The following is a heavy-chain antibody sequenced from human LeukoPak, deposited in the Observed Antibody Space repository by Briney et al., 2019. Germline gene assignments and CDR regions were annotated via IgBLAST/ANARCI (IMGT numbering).Heavy chain of an antibody. D-gene: IGHD6-6*01. CDR2: IRYDGINK. J-gene: IGHJ4*02. CDR1: GFTFSSYG. V-gene: IGHV3-30*02. Sequence: GGSLRLSCEASGFTFSSYGIHWVRQAPGKGLQWVAFIRYDGINKYYADSVQGRFTISRDNSKNTVYLQMNSLRPEDTAVYYCAKDYIVSSSPIYYYDYWGQGTLVTVSS. CDR3: AKDYIVSSSPIYYYDY.